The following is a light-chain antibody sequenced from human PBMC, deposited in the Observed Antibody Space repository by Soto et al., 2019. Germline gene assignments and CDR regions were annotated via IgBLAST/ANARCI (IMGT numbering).Light chain of an antibody. J-gene: IGKJ3*01. CDR1: QSVRSY. CDR3: QQRSNWSFT. CDR2: DAS. V-gene: IGKV3-11*01. Sequence: EIVLTQSPATLSLSPAERATLSCRASQSVRSYLAWYQQKPGQAPRLLIYDASNRATGIPARFSGSGSGTDFTLTISSLEPEDFAVYYCQQRSNWSFTFGPGTKVDIK.